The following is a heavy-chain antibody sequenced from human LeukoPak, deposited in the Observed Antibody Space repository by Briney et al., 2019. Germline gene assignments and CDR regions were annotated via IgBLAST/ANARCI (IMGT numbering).Heavy chain of an antibody. V-gene: IGHV4-59*01. D-gene: IGHD5-12*01. Sequence: SETLSLTCSVSGGSISSYYWSWIRQPPGKGLEWIGYIYYSGSTNYNPSLKNRVTISVDTSKNQFSLKLSSVTAADTAVYYCARGDSGYVSYYYYYGMDVWGQGTTVTVSS. CDR1: GGSISSYY. CDR2: IYYSGST. J-gene: IGHJ6*02. CDR3: ARGDSGYVSYYYYYGMDV.